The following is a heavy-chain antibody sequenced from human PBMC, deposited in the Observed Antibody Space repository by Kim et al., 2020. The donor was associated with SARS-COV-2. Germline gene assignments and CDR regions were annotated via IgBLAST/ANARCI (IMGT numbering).Heavy chain of an antibody. Sequence: ASVKVSCKASGYTFTSYYMHWVRQAPGQGLEWMGIINPSGGSTSYAQKFQGRVTMTRDTSTSTVYMELSSLRSEDTAVYYCARDIVLEQLVHRRYYYYYGMDVWGQGTTVTVSS. CDR1: GYTFTSYY. CDR3: ARDIVLEQLVHRRYYYYYGMDV. J-gene: IGHJ6*02. D-gene: IGHD6-13*01. V-gene: IGHV1-46*01. CDR2: INPSGGST.